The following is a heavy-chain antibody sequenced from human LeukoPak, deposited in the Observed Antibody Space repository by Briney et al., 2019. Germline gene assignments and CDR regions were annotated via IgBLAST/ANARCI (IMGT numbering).Heavy chain of an antibody. CDR3: SRVGYIDEGIDY. Sequence: PGGSLRLSCAASGFTFSTYAMSWVRQAPGKGLEWVAVMSNDGSIKKYANSVKGRFTISRDNSKSTLYLQMDSLRAEDTAVYYCSRVGYIDEGIDYWGQGTLVTVSS. V-gene: IGHV3-30-3*01. CDR2: MSNDGSIK. CDR1: GFTFSTYA. D-gene: IGHD5-24*01. J-gene: IGHJ4*02.